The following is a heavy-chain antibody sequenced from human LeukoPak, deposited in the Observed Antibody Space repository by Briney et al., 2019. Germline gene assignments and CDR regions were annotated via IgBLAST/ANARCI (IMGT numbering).Heavy chain of an antibody. D-gene: IGHD2-2*01. Sequence: ASVKVSCKASEYTFTGYYMHWVRLVPGQGLEWMGWINPNSGATDYAQKFQDRVTMTRDTSINTAYMELSILRSDDTAVYYCARGFGSRGIDYWGQGTLVTVSS. CDR3: ARGFGSRGIDY. CDR1: EYTFTGYY. CDR2: INPNSGAT. J-gene: IGHJ4*02. V-gene: IGHV1-2*02.